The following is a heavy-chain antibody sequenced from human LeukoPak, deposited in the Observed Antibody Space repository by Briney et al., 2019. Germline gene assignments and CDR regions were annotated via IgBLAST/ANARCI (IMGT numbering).Heavy chain of an antibody. CDR3: ARGSGWSL. CDR2: IKQDGSHK. D-gene: IGHD6-19*01. CDR1: GFMFSSYW. J-gene: IGHJ4*02. V-gene: IGHV3-7*01. Sequence: GGSLRLSCVASGFMFSSYWMTWVRQAPGKGLEWVANIKQDGSHKYYVDSVKGRFTISRDNAKNSLSLQMNNLRVEDTGVYYCARGSGWSLWGQGTLVTVSS.